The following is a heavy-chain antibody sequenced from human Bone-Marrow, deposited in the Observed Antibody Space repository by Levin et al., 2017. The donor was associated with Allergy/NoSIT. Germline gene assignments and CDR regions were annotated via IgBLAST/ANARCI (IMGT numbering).Heavy chain of an antibody. D-gene: IGHD3-22*01. J-gene: IGHJ4*01. V-gene: IGHV1-2*02. CDR3: ARRSDNTGYPLDY. Sequence: GESLKISCKVSGYTFTGYYLQWVRQAPGQGLEWLGWINPHNGDTDFAQKFQGRVTMTRDTSIRTAYMELTSLKSDDTAVYFCARRSDNTGYPLDYWGQGTLVTVSS. CDR1: GYTFTGYY. CDR2: INPHNGDT.